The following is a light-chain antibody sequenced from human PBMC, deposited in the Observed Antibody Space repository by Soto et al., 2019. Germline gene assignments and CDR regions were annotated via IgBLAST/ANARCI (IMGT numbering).Light chain of an antibody. J-gene: IGKJ1*01. CDR2: DAS. V-gene: IGKV3-15*01. Sequence: EIVMTQSPATLSVSPGERATLSCRASLSVSRNLAWYQQKPGQAPRLLIIDASTRATGIPARFSGSGSGTEFTLTITSLQSEDFAVYYCQQYNAWPRTFGQGTKVDIK. CDR1: LSVSRN. CDR3: QQYNAWPRT.